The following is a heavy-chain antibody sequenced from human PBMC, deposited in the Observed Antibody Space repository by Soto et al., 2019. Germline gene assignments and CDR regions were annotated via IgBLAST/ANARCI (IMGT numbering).Heavy chain of an antibody. J-gene: IGHJ4*02. V-gene: IGHV4-59*01. CDR2: NYYSGST. CDR1: GGSISSYY. CDR3: ARALYYDFWSGYGD. D-gene: IGHD3-3*01. Sequence: SETLSLTCTVSGGSISSYYWSWIRQPPGKGLEWIGYNYYSGSTNYNPSLKSRVTISVDTSKNQFSLKLSSVTAADTAVYYCARALYYDFWSGYGDWGQGTLVTVSS.